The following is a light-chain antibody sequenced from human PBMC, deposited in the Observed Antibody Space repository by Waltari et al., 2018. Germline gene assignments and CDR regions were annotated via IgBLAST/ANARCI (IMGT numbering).Light chain of an antibody. CDR3: QQFNDWPRT. CDR1: QSISIN. Sequence: EVVMTQSPATLSVSQGERATLSCRASQSISINMVWYQQRPGQAPRLLIYEASMRATDIPARFSGSGSGTEFTLTISSVQSVDAAVYYCQQFNDWPRTFGQGTKVEIK. CDR2: EAS. V-gene: IGKV3-15*01. J-gene: IGKJ1*01.